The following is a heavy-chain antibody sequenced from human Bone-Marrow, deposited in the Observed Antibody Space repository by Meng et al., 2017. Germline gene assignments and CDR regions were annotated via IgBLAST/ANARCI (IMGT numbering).Heavy chain of an antibody. CDR2: TYYRSKWFS. D-gene: IGHD1-1*01. Sequence: SETLSLTCAISGDSVSSHDAAWNWIRQSPSRGLEWLARTYYRSKWFSNYADSVKSRMFIDQGTSKNQFSLQLNSVTPEDTAVYYCVRADSVNWDGREYNWFDSWGQGILVTVSS. CDR3: VRADSVNWDGREYNWFDS. CDR1: GDSVSSHDAA. V-gene: IGHV6-1*01. J-gene: IGHJ5*01.